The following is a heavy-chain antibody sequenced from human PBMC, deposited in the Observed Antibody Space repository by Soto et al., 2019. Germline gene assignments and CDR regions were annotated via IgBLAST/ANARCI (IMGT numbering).Heavy chain of an antibody. Sequence: PSETLSLTCTVSGASISSGDYFWSWIRQSPGKGLEWIGYIYDSGSSYYNPSLKSRVTMSVDTSKNQFSLKLRSVTAADTAVYYCAREEGYISGPKNLDYWGQGTLVTVSS. J-gene: IGHJ4*02. V-gene: IGHV4-30-4*01. CDR2: IYDSGSS. CDR3: AREEGYISGPKNLDY. CDR1: GASISSGDYF. D-gene: IGHD5-12*01.